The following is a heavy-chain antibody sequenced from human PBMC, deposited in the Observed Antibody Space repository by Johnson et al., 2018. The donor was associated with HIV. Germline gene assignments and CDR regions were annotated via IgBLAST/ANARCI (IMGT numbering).Heavy chain of an antibody. CDR2: IKQDGSEK. CDR1: GFTFSSYW. V-gene: IGHV3-7*01. Sequence: VQLVESGGGVVRPGGSLRLSCAASGFTFSSYWMSWVRQAPGKGLEWVANIKQDGSEKYYVDSVKGRFTISRDNAKDSLYLQMNSLRDEDTAVYYCAKVGGLRWQTWGAFDIWGQGTMVTVSS. CDR3: AKVGGLRWQTWGAFDI. D-gene: IGHD4-23*01. J-gene: IGHJ3*02.